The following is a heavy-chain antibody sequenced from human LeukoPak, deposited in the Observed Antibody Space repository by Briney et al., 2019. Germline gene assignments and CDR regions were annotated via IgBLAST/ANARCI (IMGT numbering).Heavy chain of an antibody. CDR1: GGTFSSYA. J-gene: IGHJ4*02. CDR2: IIPIFGTA. CDR3: ASRITIFGVVITYFDY. D-gene: IGHD3-3*01. V-gene: IGHV1-69*05. Sequence: ASVKVSCKASGGTFSSYAISWVRQAPGQGLEWMGGIIPIFGTANYAQKFQGRVTITTDESTSTAYMELSSLRSEDTAVYYCASRITIFGVVITYFDYWGQGTLVTVSS.